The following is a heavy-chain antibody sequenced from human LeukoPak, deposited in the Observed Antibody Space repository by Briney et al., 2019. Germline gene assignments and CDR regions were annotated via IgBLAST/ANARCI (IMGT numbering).Heavy chain of an antibody. CDR2: IKDDGSEK. V-gene: IGHV3-7*01. J-gene: IGHJ4*02. D-gene: IGHD3-16*02. CDR1: GFPFTSYW. Sequence: GGSLRLSCAASGFPFTSYWMIWVRQAPGKGLGWVANIKDDGSEKNYADPVKGRFTISRDNAKNSVSLQMNALRAEDTAVYYCGRIFNIWGTFRNTWGQGTQVTVSS. CDR3: GRIFNIWGTFRNT.